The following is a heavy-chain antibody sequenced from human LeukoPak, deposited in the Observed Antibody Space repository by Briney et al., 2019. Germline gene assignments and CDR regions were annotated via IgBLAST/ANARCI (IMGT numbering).Heavy chain of an antibody. Sequence: GGSLRLSCAASGFTVSSNYMSWVRQAPGKGLEWVSVIYSGGSTYYADSVKGRFTISRDNSKNTLYLQMNSLRAEDTAVYYCARQKAAAEHYYYYYYYVDVWGKGTTVTISS. J-gene: IGHJ6*03. CDR1: GFTVSSNY. D-gene: IGHD6-13*01. V-gene: IGHV3-53*01. CDR2: IYSGGST. CDR3: ARQKAAAEHYYYYYYYVDV.